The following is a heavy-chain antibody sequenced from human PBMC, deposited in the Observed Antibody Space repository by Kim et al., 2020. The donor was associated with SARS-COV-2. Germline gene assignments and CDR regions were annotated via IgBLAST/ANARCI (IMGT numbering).Heavy chain of an antibody. J-gene: IGHJ4*02. V-gene: IGHV4-34*01. CDR2: INHSGST. D-gene: IGHD6-19*01. CDR1: GGSFSGYY. CDR3: ARSQVGWAGG. Sequence: SETLSLTCAVYGGSFSGYYWSWIRQPPGKGLEWIGEINHSGSTNYNPSLKSRVTMSVDTSKNQFSLKLSSVTAADTAVYYCARSQVGWAGGWGQGTLVTVSS.